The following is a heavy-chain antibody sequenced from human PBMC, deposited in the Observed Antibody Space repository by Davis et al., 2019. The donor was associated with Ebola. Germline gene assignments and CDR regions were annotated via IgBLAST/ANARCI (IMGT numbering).Heavy chain of an antibody. CDR2: ISGSGGST. V-gene: IGHV3-23*01. J-gene: IGHJ4*02. CDR3: AKDGRYFDWPAFDY. CDR1: GFTFSSYW. Sequence: PGGSLRLSCAASGFTFSSYWMSWVRQAPGKGLEWVSAISGSGGSTDYGDSVKGRFTISRDNSKNTLYLQMNSLRAEDTAVYSCAKDGRYFDWPAFDYWGQGTLVTVSS. D-gene: IGHD3-9*01.